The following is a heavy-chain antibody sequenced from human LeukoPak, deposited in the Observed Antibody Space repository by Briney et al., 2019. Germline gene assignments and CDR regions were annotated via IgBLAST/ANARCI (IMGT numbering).Heavy chain of an antibody. CDR3: ASLLGVQYQVYWYFDL. V-gene: IGHV4-59*08. D-gene: IGHD2-2*01. CDR2: ISYTGST. Sequence: SETLSLTCTVSGGSIRSYYWSWIRQPPGKGLEWIGYISYTGSTNYNPSLRGPVTISVDTSKNQFSLKLSSVTAADTAVYYCASLLGVQYQVYWYFDLWGRGTLVTVSS. J-gene: IGHJ2*01. CDR1: GGSIRSYY.